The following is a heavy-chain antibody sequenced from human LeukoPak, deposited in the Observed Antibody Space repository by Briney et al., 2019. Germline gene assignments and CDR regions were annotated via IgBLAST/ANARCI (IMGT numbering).Heavy chain of an antibody. J-gene: IGHJ6*03. CDR1: GFTFDTYG. Sequence: GGSLRLSCAASGFTFDTYGMSWVRQAPGKGLEWVSAISGSGGSKYYADSVKGRFTISRDNSKNKLYLQMNSLRAEDTAVYYCARDNPRSYYYYMDVWGKGTTVTVSS. D-gene: IGHD1-14*01. V-gene: IGHV3-23*01. CDR3: ARDNPRSYYYYMDV. CDR2: ISGSGGSK.